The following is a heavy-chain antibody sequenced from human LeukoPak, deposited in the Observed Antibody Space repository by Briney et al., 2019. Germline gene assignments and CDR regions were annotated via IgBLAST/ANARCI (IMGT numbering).Heavy chain of an antibody. D-gene: IGHD3-10*01. Sequence: PGGSLRLSCPASGFTFSNYSMNWVRQAPGKGLEWVSSISSSSSYIYYADSVKGRFTISRDNAKNSLYLQMNSLRVEDTAVYYCVKDRVDGSGSQFDSWGQGSLVIVSS. CDR3: VKDRVDGSGSQFDS. CDR1: GFTFSNYS. J-gene: IGHJ4*02. V-gene: IGHV3-21*01. CDR2: ISSSSSYI.